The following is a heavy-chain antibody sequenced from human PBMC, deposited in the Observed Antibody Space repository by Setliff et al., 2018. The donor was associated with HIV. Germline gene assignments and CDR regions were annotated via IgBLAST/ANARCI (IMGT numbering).Heavy chain of an antibody. Sequence: ASVKVSCKASGYTFTNYAIHWVRQAPGQRPEWMGWINAGNGNTKYSQEFQDRVTITRDTSASTAYMELRSLRSDDTAVYYCARRGRGVAYYFDYWGQGTLVTVSS. V-gene: IGHV1-3*01. CDR1: GYTFTNYA. D-gene: IGHD3-10*01. CDR3: ARRGRGVAYYFDY. J-gene: IGHJ4*02. CDR2: INAGNGNT.